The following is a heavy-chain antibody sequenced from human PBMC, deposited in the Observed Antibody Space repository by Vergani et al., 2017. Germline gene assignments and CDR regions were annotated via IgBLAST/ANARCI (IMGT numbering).Heavy chain of an antibody. CDR2: ISSSGSP. D-gene: IGHD3-10*01. CDR3: ARGNRPYYYGSGSPRGYYYYYGMDV. Sequence: QVQLQESGPGLVKPSQTLSLTCTVSGDSISRSHYYWGFIRQPPGKGLEWIGSISSSGSPYYNPTLKSRLAFSVDKSKNQFSLKLSSVTAADTAVYYCARGNRPYYYGSGSPRGYYYYYGMDVWGQGTTVTVSS. J-gene: IGHJ6*02. V-gene: IGHV4-39*07. CDR1: GDSISRSHYY.